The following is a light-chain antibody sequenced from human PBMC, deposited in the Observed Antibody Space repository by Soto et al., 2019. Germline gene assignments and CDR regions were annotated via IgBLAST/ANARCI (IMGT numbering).Light chain of an antibody. CDR2: DAS. V-gene: IGKV3-15*01. Sequence: EIVMTQSPATLSVSPGHRATLSCRASQCVSSSLAWYQQIPGQAPRLLIYDASTRATGIPARFGGSGSGTEFTLTISSLQSEDFAVYYCQQYNNWPPLTFGGGTKVELK. CDR3: QQYNNWPPLT. CDR1: QCVSSS. J-gene: IGKJ4*01.